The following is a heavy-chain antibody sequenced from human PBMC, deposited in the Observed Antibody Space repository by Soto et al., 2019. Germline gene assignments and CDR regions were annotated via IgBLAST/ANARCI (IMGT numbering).Heavy chain of an antibody. CDR3: ARVQWDYDILTGPRGRRWFDP. CDR2: IYDSGGT. V-gene: IGHV4-61*01. Sequence: PSETLSVTGTGSGGSVISGSYYWSWIRQPAGEGVEWIGYIYDSGGTNYNPSLKSRVTISVDTSKNQFSLKLSSVTAADTAVYYCARVQWDYDILTGPRGRRWFDPWGQGTLVTVSS. J-gene: IGHJ5*02. CDR1: GGSVISGSYY. D-gene: IGHD3-9*01.